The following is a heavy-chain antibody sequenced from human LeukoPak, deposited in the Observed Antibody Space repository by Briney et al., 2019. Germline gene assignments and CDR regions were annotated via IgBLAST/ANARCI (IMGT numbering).Heavy chain of an antibody. CDR2: IYSDGTT. CDR1: GFTVITNY. D-gene: IGHD4-23*01. CDR3: ASIVPTVVTSFDY. J-gene: IGHJ4*02. V-gene: IGHV3-66*01. Sequence: GGSLRLSCATSGFTVITNYMSWVRQAPGKGLEWVSVIYSDGTTYYADSVKGRFTISRDNSKNTLYLQMNSLRAEDTAVYYCASIVPTVVTSFDYWGQGTLVTVSS.